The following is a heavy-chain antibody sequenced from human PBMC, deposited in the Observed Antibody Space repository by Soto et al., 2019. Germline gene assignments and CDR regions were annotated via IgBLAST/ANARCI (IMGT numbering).Heavy chain of an antibody. CDR1: GFTFSSYA. CDR3: AKDIQPYYYDSSGYSDY. J-gene: IGHJ4*02. V-gene: IGHV3-23*01. CDR2: ISGSGGST. Sequence: GGSLRLSCAASGFTFSSYAMSWVRQAPGKGLEWVSAISGSGGSTYYADSVKGRFTISRDNSKNTLQLQMNSQRAEDTSVYYCAKDIQPYYYDSSGYSDYWGQGTLVTVSS. D-gene: IGHD3-22*01.